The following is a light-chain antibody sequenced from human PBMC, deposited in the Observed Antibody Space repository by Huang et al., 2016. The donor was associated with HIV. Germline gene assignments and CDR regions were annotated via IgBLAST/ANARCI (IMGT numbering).Light chain of an antibody. CDR1: QSLLYSSNKKNY. Sequence: DIVMTQSPDSLTVSLGERATIHCKSSQSLLYSSNKKNYLNWYQQKPGQPPKLLIYWATARESGVPDRFSGSGSGTNFTRTIDSLQADDVAVYYCQQYYNSFWTFGQGTKVQIK. CDR2: WAT. J-gene: IGKJ1*01. CDR3: QQYYNSFWT. V-gene: IGKV4-1*01.